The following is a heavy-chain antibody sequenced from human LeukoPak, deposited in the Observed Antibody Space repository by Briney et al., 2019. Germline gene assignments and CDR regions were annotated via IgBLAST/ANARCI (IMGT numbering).Heavy chain of an antibody. CDR1: GLTFSNYW. J-gene: IGHJ4*02. CDR2: INTDGSTT. Sequence: GGSLRLSCVASGLTFSNYWMHWVRQAPGKGLVWVSRINTDGSTTNYADSVKGRFTISRDNAKNTLYLQMNSLRDEDTAVYYCASAGSYRHDYWGQGTLVTVSS. D-gene: IGHD3-16*02. CDR3: ASAGSYRHDY. V-gene: IGHV3-74*01.